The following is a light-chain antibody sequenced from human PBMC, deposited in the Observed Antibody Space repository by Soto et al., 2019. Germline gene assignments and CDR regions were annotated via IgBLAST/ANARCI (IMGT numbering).Light chain of an antibody. CDR2: EVI. V-gene: IGLV2-8*01. Sequence: QSALTQPPSASGSPGQSVTISCAGTSSDVGGYNLVSWYQQHPGKAPKLMIYEVIKRPSGVPDRFSGSKSGNTDSLTVSGLHAEDEADYYRSSYSGSDNFVVFGGGTKLTVL. CDR3: SSYSGSDNFVV. J-gene: IGLJ2*01. CDR1: SSDVGGYNL.